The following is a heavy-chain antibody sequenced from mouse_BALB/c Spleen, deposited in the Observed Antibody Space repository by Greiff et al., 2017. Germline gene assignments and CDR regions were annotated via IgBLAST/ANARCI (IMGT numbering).Heavy chain of an antibody. J-gene: IGHJ3*01. CDR2: INPYNDGT. CDR3: AREGHYGSSSWFAY. CDR1: GYTFTSYV. V-gene: IGHV1-14*01. Sequence: EVQLQQSGAELVKPGASVKMSCKASGYTFTSYVMHWVKQKPGQGLEWIGYINPYNDGTKYNEKFKGKATLTSDKSSSTAYMELSSLTSEDSAVYYCAREGHYGSSSWFAYWGQGTLVTVSA. D-gene: IGHD1-1*01.